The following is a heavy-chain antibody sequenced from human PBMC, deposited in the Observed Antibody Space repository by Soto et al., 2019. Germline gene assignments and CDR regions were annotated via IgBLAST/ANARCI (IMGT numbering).Heavy chain of an antibody. D-gene: IGHD3-22*01. CDR3: PRNLYYYDSSGISDY. V-gene: IGHV3-23*01. CDR2: IHGGGDYT. Sequence: GGALRLSCAASGFPFSSYAMSWVRQAPGKGLEWVSTIHGGGDYTHYADSVKGRFTISRDNSKNTLYLQMNSLRAEDTAVYYCPRNLYYYDSSGISDYWGQGTLVTVS. CDR1: GFPFSSYA. J-gene: IGHJ4*02.